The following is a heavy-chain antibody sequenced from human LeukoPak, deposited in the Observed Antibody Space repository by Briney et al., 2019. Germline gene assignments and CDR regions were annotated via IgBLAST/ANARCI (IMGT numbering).Heavy chain of an antibody. CDR2: ISWNSGSI. V-gene: IGHV3-9*03. CDR1: GFTFDDYA. J-gene: IGHJ1*01. D-gene: IGHD6-13*01. CDR3: AKDSGIAAAGTGEYFQH. Sequence: AGRSLRLSCAASGFTFDDYAMHWVRQAPGKGLEWVSGISWNSGSIGYADSVKGRFTISRDNAKNSLYLQMNSLRAEDMALYYCAKDSGIAAAGTGEYFQHWGQGTLVTVSS.